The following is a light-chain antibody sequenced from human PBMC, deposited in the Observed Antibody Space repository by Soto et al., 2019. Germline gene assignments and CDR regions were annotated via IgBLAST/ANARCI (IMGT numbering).Light chain of an antibody. Sequence: EIVLTQSPATLSLSPGERATLPCRASQSVSSYLAWYQQKPGQAPRLLNYDASNRATGIPARFSGSGSGTDFTLTISSLEPEDFAGYYCQQRSNWPPTFGQGTKLEIK. CDR2: DAS. J-gene: IGKJ2*01. CDR3: QQRSNWPPT. V-gene: IGKV3-11*01. CDR1: QSVSSY.